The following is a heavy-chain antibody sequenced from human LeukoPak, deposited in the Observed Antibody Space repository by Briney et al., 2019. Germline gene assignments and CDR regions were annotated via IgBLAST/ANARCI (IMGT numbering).Heavy chain of an antibody. D-gene: IGHD4-17*01. Sequence: PSETLSLTCTVSVGSMSPYYWSWIRQAPGKGLEWIANIYYSGSTDYNRSLKSRVIISVDTSKTQVFLQLTSVTAADTAVYYCARGGYGDYKLHYYHYGMDVWGQGTTVTVSS. CDR1: VGSMSPYY. CDR2: IYYSGST. V-gene: IGHV4-59*01. J-gene: IGHJ6*02. CDR3: ARGGYGDYKLHYYHYGMDV.